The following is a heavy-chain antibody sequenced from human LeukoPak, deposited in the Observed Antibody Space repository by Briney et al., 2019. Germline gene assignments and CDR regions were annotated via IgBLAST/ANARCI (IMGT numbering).Heavy chain of an antibody. CDR2: IIPILGIA. CDR1: GGTFSSYA. Sequence: SVKVSCKASGGTFSSYAISWVRQAPGQGLEWMGRIIPILGIANYAQKFQGRVTITADKSTSTAYMELSSLRSEDTAVYYCARDHIAVAGHYYYGMDVWGQGTTVTVSS. D-gene: IGHD6-19*01. J-gene: IGHJ6*02. CDR3: ARDHIAVAGHYYYGMDV. V-gene: IGHV1-69*04.